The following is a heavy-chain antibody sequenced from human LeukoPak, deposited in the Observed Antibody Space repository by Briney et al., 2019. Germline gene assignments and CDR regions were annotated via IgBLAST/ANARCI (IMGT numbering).Heavy chain of an antibody. J-gene: IGHJ5*02. CDR3: AKDPQQWLTNNWFDP. V-gene: IGHV3-23*01. Sequence: AGGSLRLSCAASGFTFSSYAMSWVRQAPGKGLEWVSAIIGRGGSTYYADSVKGRFTISRDNSKNTLYLQMNSLRAEDTAVYYCAKDPQQWLTNNWFDPWGRGTLVTVSS. CDR2: IIGRGGST. CDR1: GFTFSSYA. D-gene: IGHD6-19*01.